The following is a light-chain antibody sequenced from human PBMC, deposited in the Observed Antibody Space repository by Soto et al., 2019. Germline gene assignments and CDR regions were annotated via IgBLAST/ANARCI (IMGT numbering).Light chain of an antibody. CDR1: NVGNKD. V-gene: IGLV3-21*02. J-gene: IGLJ1*01. CDR2: EDS. Sequence: SYELTQPPSVSVAPGQTARVACGGHNVGNKDVHWYQQKPGQAPLLVVYEDSNRPSGIPERFSGSNSGNTATLTISRVEAGDEADYYCSSYRTGGPFVFGTGTKVTVL. CDR3: SSYRTGGPFV.